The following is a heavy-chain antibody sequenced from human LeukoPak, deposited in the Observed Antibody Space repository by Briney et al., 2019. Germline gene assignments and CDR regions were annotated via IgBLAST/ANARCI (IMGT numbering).Heavy chain of an antibody. Sequence: SETLSLTCTVSGGSISSYYWSWIRQPPGKGLEWIGYIYYSGSTNYNPSLKSRVTISVDTSKNQFSLKLSSVTAADTAVYYCARHSPSSWYKYYYYYGMDVWGQGTTVTVSS. V-gene: IGHV4-59*08. D-gene: IGHD6-13*01. J-gene: IGHJ6*02. CDR1: GGSISSYY. CDR2: IYYSGST. CDR3: ARHSPSSWYKYYYYYGMDV.